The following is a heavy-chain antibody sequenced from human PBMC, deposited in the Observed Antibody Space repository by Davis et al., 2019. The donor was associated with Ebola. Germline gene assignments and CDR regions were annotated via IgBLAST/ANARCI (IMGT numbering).Heavy chain of an antibody. V-gene: IGHV3-7*01. CDR3: ARDGLDSNYGRELFYYYYYMDI. CDR1: GFIFSTYW. J-gene: IGHJ6*03. D-gene: IGHD4-11*01. CDR2: IRDDGGEK. Sequence: PGGSLRLSCEISGFIFSTYWMTWVRQAPGMGPEWVACIRDDGGEKYYLDSVKGRFTISRDNSKNILYLQVNSLRTEDTAVYYCARDGLDSNYGRELFYYYYYMDIWDKVSTVTVSS.